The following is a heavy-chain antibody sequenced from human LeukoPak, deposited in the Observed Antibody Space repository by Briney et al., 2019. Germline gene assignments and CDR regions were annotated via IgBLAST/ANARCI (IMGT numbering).Heavy chain of an antibody. CDR3: AREGKGFYHYYYYMDV. J-gene: IGHJ6*03. CDR2: ISTNGEST. Sequence: GGSLRLSCAASGFTFSSYSMNWVRQAPGKGLEYVSAISTNGESTYYANSVKGRFTISRDNSKNSLYLQMGSLRADDMAVYYCAREGKGFYHYYYYMDVWGKGTTVTVSS. D-gene: IGHD3-16*02. V-gene: IGHV3-64*01. CDR1: GFTFSSYS.